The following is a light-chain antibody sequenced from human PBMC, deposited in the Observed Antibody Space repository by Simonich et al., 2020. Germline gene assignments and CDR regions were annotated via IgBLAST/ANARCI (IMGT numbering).Light chain of an antibody. CDR2: KDS. J-gene: IGLJ3*02. V-gene: IGLV3-27*01. CDR1: VLAKKY. Sequence: SYELTQPSSVSVSPGQTARITCSGDVLAKKYARGFQQKPGQAPVLGIYKDSERPSVIPERFSGSSSGTTVTLTISGAQVEDEADYYCYSAADNNWVFGGGTKLTVL. CDR3: YSAADNNWV.